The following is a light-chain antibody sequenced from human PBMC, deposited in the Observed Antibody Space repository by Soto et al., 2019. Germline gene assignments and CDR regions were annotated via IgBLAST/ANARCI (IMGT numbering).Light chain of an antibody. CDR1: SSNIGDNN. V-gene: IGLV1-44*01. CDR3: APWDDRPQVFYV. Sequence: QPVLTQPPSASGTPGQRVTISCSGSSSNIGDNNVNWYQKLPGTAPKLLIFANDQRPSGVPDRFSGSKSGTSASLAISGRQSEDEDDYYCAPWDDRPQVFYVFGTGTKLTVL. J-gene: IGLJ1*01. CDR2: AND.